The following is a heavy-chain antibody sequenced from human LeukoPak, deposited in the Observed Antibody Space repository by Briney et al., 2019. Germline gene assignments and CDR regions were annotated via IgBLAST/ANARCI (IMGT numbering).Heavy chain of an antibody. J-gene: IGHJ4*02. CDR1: GGSISSSSYY. CDR3: ARWDSGGYSSGWYYFDY. Sequence: SETLSLTCTVSGGSISSSSYYWGWIRQPPGKGLEWIGSIYYSGSTYYNPSLKSRVTISVDTSKNQFSLKLSSVTAADTAMYYCARWDSGGYSSGWYYFDYWGQGTLVTVSS. V-gene: IGHV4-39*01. D-gene: IGHD6-19*01. CDR2: IYYSGST.